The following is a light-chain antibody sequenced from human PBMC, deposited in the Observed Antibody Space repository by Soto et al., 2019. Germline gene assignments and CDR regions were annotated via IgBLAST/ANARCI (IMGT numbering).Light chain of an antibody. Sequence: EIVLTQSPGTLSLSPGDRATLSCGASQSISSDYLAWYQQHPGQAPRLLIYGASIRATGIPDRFIGRWSVTAFTNTSNRMDPEDFAVYYGQQYGYPPPRTFGPGTKVEIK. CDR2: GAS. V-gene: IGKV3-20*01. CDR1: QSISSDY. CDR3: QQYGYPPPRT. J-gene: IGKJ1*01.